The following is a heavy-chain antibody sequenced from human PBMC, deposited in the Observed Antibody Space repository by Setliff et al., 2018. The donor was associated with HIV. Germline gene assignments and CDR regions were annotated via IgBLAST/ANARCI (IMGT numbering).Heavy chain of an antibody. CDR3: ERVAHRLSGGIDY. D-gene: IGHD2-15*01. CDR2: IGPDKGDT. V-gene: IGHV1-2*02. CDR1: GYTFTDFW. Sequence: ASVKVSCKISGYTFTDFWIHWVRQAPGQWLEWMGWIGPDKGDTGYAHNFQGRVIMTRDTSTSTVYMELHWLTSDDTAVYYCERVAHRLSGGIDYRGQGTQVTVSS. J-gene: IGHJ4*02.